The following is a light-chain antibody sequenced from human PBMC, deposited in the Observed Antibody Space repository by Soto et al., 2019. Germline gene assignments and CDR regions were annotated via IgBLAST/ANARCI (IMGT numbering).Light chain of an antibody. CDR1: QTIGSW. V-gene: IGKV1-5*03. Sequence: DIQMTQSPSTLSASVGDRVTITCQASQTIGSWLAWYQHKPGKAPNLLIYKASNLARGVPSRFSGSGSGTEFTLTISSLQPEDFATYYCLHYKSSSGTFGQGTKVDIK. CDR3: LHYKSSSGT. J-gene: IGKJ1*01. CDR2: KAS.